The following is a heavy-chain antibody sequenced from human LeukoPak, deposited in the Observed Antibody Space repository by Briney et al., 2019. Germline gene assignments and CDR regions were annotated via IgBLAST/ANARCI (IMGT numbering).Heavy chain of an antibody. J-gene: IGHJ4*02. CDR2: IKQDGSEI. V-gene: IGHV3-7*03. CDR3: AKDYQIAMGDFDY. Sequence: GGSLRLSCAASGFTFSSYWMSWVRQAPGKGLEWVANIKQDGSEIYYVDSVKGRFTISRDNAKNSLYLQMNSLRAEDTAVYYCAKDYQIAMGDFDYWGQGTLVTVSS. D-gene: IGHD5-18*01. CDR1: GFTFSSYW.